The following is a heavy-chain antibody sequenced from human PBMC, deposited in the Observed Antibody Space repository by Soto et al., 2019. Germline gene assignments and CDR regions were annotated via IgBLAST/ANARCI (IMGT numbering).Heavy chain of an antibody. CDR2: ISAYNGNA. CDR1: GHTLTELS. D-gene: IGHD3-22*01. Sequence: GASVKVSCKISGHTLTELSIHWVRQAPGQGLEWMGWISAYNGNANYAQKLQGRVTMTTDTSTSTAYMELRSLRSDDTAVYYCAREGKYYYDSSGYPPHYWGQGTLVTVSS. J-gene: IGHJ4*02. V-gene: IGHV1-18*01. CDR3: AREGKYYYDSSGYPPHY.